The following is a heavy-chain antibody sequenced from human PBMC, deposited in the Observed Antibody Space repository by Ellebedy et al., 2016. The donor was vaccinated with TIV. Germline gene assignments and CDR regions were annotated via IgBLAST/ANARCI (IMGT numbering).Heavy chain of an antibody. CDR2: IYSGGST. V-gene: IGHV3-66*01. CDR1: GFTVSTNY. J-gene: IGHJ2*01. Sequence: GGSLRLSCAASGFTVSTNYMSWVRQAPGKGLEWVSLIYSGGSTYYADSVKGRFTISRDKSRNTLYLQMNSLRAEDTAVYYCAHAYGDYEEWYFDLWGRGTLVTVSS. D-gene: IGHD4-17*01. CDR3: AHAYGDYEEWYFDL.